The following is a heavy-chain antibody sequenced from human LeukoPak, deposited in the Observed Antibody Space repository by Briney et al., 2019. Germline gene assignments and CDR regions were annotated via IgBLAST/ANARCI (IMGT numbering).Heavy chain of an antibody. Sequence: GGSLRLSCAASGFTFSSYAMSWVRQAPGKGLEWVSAISGSGGSTYYADSVKGRFTISRDNSKNTLHLQMNSLRAEDAAVYYCARKYDSSGYYPLGYWGQGTLVSVSS. CDR1: GFTFSSYA. V-gene: IGHV3-23*01. D-gene: IGHD3-22*01. CDR3: ARKYDSSGYYPLGY. J-gene: IGHJ4*02. CDR2: ISGSGGST.